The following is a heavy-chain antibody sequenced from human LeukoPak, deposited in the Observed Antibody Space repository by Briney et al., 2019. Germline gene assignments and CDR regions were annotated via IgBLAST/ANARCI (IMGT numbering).Heavy chain of an antibody. CDR3: ARDLREGKAYGGSGFDY. V-gene: IGHV3-21*04. D-gene: IGHD3-16*01. CDR2: ISSSSYI. J-gene: IGHJ4*02. CDR1: GFTLSSYT. Sequence: GGSLRLSCEVSGFTLSSYTMNWVRQAPGKGLEWVSSISSSSYIYYADSVKGRFTISRDNARNSLYLQMNSLRAEDTAVYYCARDLREGKAYGGSGFDYWGQGTLVTVSS.